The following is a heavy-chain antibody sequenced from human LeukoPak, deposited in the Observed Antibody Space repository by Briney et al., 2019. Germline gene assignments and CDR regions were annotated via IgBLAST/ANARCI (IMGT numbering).Heavy chain of an antibody. CDR2: TYPGDSDT. Sequence: GESLKISFKASGYSFTNYWIGWVRQMPGKGLEWMGITYPGDSDTRYSPSFQGQITISADKSINTAYLQWSSLKASDTAIYYCARQNIGGTSASDYWGQGTLVTVSS. D-gene: IGHD1/OR15-1a*01. J-gene: IGHJ4*02. V-gene: IGHV5-51*01. CDR1: GYSFTNYW. CDR3: ARQNIGGTSASDY.